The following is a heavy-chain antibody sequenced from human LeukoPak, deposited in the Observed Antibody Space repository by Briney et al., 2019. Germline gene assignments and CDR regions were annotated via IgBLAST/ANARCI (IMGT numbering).Heavy chain of an antibody. D-gene: IGHD6-13*01. V-gene: IGHV4-34*01. CDR3: ARGVQQLVRTYYYYYGMDV. J-gene: IGHJ6*02. CDR1: GGSFSGYY. Sequence: SETLSLTCAVYGGSFSGYYWSWIRQPPGKGLEWIGEINHSGSTNYNPSLKSRVTISVDTSKNQFSLKLSSVTAADTAVYYCARGVQQLVRTYYYYYGMDVWGQGTTVTVSS. CDR2: INHSGST.